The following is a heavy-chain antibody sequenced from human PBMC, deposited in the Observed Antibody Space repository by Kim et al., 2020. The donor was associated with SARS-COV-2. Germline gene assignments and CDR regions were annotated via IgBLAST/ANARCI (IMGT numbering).Heavy chain of an antibody. D-gene: IGHD1-26*01. CDR2: IYYSGST. CDR1: GGSISSYY. Sequence: SETLSLTCTVSGGSISSYYWSWIRQPPGKGLEWIGYIYYSGSTNYNPSLKSRVTISVDTSKNQFSLKLSSVTAADTAVYYCARSNSVLPPVTYSGSYYGGPALYDYWGQGTLVTVSS. J-gene: IGHJ4*02. V-gene: IGHV4-59*01. CDR3: ARSNSVLPPVTYSGSYYGGPALYDY.